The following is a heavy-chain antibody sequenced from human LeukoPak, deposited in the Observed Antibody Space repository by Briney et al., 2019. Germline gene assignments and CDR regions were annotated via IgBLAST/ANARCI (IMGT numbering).Heavy chain of an antibody. CDR3: ARDLGLQLERRYYYYYYGMDV. CDR2: IIPIFGTA. Sequence: SVKVSCKASGGTFSSYAISWVRQAPGQGLEWMGGIIPIFGTANYAQKFQGRVTITADESTSTAYMELSSLRSEDTAVYYCARDLGLQLERRYYYYYYGMDVWGRGTTVTVSS. V-gene: IGHV1-69*13. D-gene: IGHD1-1*01. J-gene: IGHJ6*02. CDR1: GGTFSSYA.